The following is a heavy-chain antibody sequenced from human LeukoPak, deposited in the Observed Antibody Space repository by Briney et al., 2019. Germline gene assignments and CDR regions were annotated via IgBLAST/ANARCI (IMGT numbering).Heavy chain of an antibody. V-gene: IGHV3-48*01. Sequence: GGSLRLSCAASGFTFSSYSMNWVRQAPGKGLEWVSYISTSGSAIYYADSVRGRFTISRDNAKNSLYLQMNSLRAEDTAVYYCARDRPVGYWGRGTLVTVSS. CDR1: GFTFSSYS. D-gene: IGHD1-26*01. CDR2: ISTSGSAI. J-gene: IGHJ4*02. CDR3: ARDRPVGY.